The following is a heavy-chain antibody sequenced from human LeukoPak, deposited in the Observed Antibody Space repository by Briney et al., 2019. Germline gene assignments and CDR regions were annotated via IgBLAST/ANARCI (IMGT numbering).Heavy chain of an antibody. Sequence: GGSLRLSCAASGFTFSSYAMSWVRQAPGRGLEWVSAISNSGGSTYYADSVKGRFTISRDNSKNTLCLQMNSLRVEDTAVYYCAKLRTGTATNFDYWGQGTLVTVSS. CDR1: GFTFSSYA. D-gene: IGHD1-1*01. J-gene: IGHJ4*02. V-gene: IGHV3-23*01. CDR3: AKLRTGTATNFDY. CDR2: ISNSGGST.